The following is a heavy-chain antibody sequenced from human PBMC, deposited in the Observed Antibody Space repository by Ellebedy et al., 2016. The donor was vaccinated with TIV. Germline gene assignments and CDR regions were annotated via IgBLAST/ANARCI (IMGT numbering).Heavy chain of an antibody. J-gene: IGHJ4*02. CDR1: GFTVSSSY. Sequence: GGSLRLSCAASGFTVSSSYISWFRQAPGKGLEWVSILTPDAGTAYVDSVKGRFTLSRDNSKNTLYLQMNSLRAEDTAVYYCASGIAAAGTSLDYWGQGTLVTVSS. CDR2: LTPDAGT. D-gene: IGHD6-13*01. CDR3: ASGIAAAGTSLDY. V-gene: IGHV3-66*01.